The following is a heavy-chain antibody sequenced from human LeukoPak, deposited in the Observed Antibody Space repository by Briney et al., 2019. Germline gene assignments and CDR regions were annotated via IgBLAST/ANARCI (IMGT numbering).Heavy chain of an antibody. CDR1: GFAPSNDW. J-gene: IGHJ4*02. CDR2: ISTDGSMT. Sequence: GGSLRLSCASSGFAPSNDWMHWVRQAPGKGLEWVSRISTDGSMTGYTDSVKGRFTIYRDNAKRILYLEMNNLRVEDTAVYYCAXXGQQWXEXYWGQXXLXTV. V-gene: IGHV3-74*01. D-gene: IGHD6-19*01. CDR3: AXXGQQWXEXY.